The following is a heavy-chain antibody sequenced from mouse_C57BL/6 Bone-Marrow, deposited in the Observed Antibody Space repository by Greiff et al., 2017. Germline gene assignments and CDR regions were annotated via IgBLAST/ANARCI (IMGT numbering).Heavy chain of an antibody. CDR2: ISSGGSYT. CDR1: GFTFSSYG. D-gene: IGHD2-2*01. V-gene: IGHV5-6*01. Sequence: EVQLVESGGDLVKPGGSLKLSCAASGFTFSSYGMSWVRQTPDKRLEWVATISSGGSYTYYPDSVKGRFTISRGNAKNTLYLQMSSLKSEDTAMYYCARHGRIYYGYDEGDYWGQGTTLTVSS. J-gene: IGHJ2*01. CDR3: ARHGRIYYGYDEGDY.